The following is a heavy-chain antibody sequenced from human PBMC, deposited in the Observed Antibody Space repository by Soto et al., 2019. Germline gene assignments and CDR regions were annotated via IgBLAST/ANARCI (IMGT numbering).Heavy chain of an antibody. CDR3: AREGTAVIIGY. J-gene: IGHJ4*02. V-gene: IGHV1-69*01. D-gene: IGHD5-18*01. CDR1: GGTFSSYA. CDR2: IIPMLGTP. Sequence: QVQLVQSGAEVKKPGSSVKVSCKASGGTFSSYAISWVRQAPGQGLEWMGVIIPMLGTPNYAQKFQGRVTITADESTSTAYMELTSLRSEDTAVYYCAREGTAVIIGYWGPGTLITVSS.